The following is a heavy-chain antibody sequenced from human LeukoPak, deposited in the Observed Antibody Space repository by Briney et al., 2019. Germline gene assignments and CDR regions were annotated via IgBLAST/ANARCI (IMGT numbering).Heavy chain of an antibody. Sequence: GGSLRLSCAASGFTFSDYYMSWIRQAPGKGLEWVSYISSSGSTMYYADSVKGRFTISRDNAKKSLYLQMNSLRAEDTAVYYCARDPLVDYYDRSGYYPDYWGQGTLVTVSS. CDR2: ISSSGSTM. V-gene: IGHV3-11*01. D-gene: IGHD3-22*01. CDR3: ARDPLVDYYDRSGYYPDY. J-gene: IGHJ4*02. CDR1: GFTFSDYY.